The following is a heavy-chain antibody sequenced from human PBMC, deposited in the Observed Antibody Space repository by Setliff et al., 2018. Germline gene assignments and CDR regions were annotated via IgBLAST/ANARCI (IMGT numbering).Heavy chain of an antibody. V-gene: IGHV1-2*02. J-gene: IGHJ5*02. CDR1: GYPFIEHY. D-gene: IGHD2-21*01. CDR2: IRPNGGGT. CDR3: ARGGGSYRAGNSRPTYWFDP. Sequence: ASVKVSCKTSGYPFIEHYVNWVRQAPGQGLEWMGWIRPNGGGTHYAQKFQGRVTMTRDTANNTVYMDLSSLTSDDTAIYYCARGGGSYRAGNSRPTYWFDPWGQGTLVTVSS.